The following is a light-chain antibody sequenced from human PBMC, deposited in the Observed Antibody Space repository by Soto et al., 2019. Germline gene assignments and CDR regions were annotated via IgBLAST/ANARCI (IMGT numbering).Light chain of an antibody. V-gene: IGKV3-20*01. CDR2: GAS. CDR3: QQYGSSPPIT. Sequence: IVLTQSAGTVSLAPGERPTLSSRASQSVSSSYLAWYQQKPGQAPRLLIYGASSRATGIPDRFSGSGSGTDFTLTISRLEPEDFAVYYCQQYGSSPPITFGQGTRLEIK. CDR1: QSVSSSY. J-gene: IGKJ5*01.